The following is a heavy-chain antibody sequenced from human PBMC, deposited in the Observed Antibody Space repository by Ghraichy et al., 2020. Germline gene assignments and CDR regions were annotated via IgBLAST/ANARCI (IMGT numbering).Heavy chain of an antibody. CDR2: IYHSGST. J-gene: IGHJ2*01. V-gene: IGHV4-30-2*01. Sequence: TLSLTCAVSGGSISSGGYSWSWLRQPPGKGLEWIGYIYHSGSTYYNPSLKSRVTISVDRSKNQFSLKLSSVTAADTAVYYCARVNKRGLIMGEDYWYFDLWGRGTLVTVSS. D-gene: IGHD3-16*01. CDR3: ARVNKRGLIMGEDYWYFDL. CDR1: GGSISSGGYS.